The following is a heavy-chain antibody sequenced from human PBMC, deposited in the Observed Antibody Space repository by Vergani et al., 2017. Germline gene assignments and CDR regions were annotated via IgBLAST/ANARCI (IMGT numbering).Heavy chain of an antibody. CDR1: GFTFSACP. D-gene: IGHD3-22*01. J-gene: IGHJ4*02. CDR3: AILSYDTTPYLQGGYDC. Sequence: EVQLLQSGGGGIHPGGSVRLSCAASGFTFSACPMTWVRQAPGKGLEWVSAISARYPSTYYADSVKGRFTISRDNSKNMLYQQMNSLRAEDTAVYYCAILSYDTTPYLQGGYDCWGQGTLVSVSS. V-gene: IGHV3-23*01. CDR2: ISARYPST.